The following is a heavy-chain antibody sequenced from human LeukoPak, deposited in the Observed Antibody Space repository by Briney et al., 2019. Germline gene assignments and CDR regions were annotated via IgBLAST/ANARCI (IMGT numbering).Heavy chain of an antibody. D-gene: IGHD3-16*01. V-gene: IGHV3-74*01. CDR2: INGDGSNS. J-gene: IGHJ4*02. CDR3: ARTSPTSHFDF. Sequence: PGGSVRLSCVASGFTFTTYWMHWVRQAPGKGLVWVSRINGDGSNSNYADSVKGRFTISRDNARNTLYLQMSGLRAEDTALYYCARTSPTSHFDFWGQGTLVTVSS. CDR1: GFTFTTYW.